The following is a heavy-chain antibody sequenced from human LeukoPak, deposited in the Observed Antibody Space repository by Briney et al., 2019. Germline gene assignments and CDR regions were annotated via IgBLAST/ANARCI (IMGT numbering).Heavy chain of an antibody. CDR1: GFTFSSDG. CDR2: LWHDGSNK. V-gene: IGHV3-33*01. D-gene: IGHD4-23*01. CDR3: ARGPYYGGPGDYYYGMDV. Sequence: GRSLRCSCAASGFTFSSDGMHWVRQPPGKWLEWVAVLWHDGSNKYCADSVKGRFTISRDNSKNTLYLQMNSLRADDTAVYYCARGPYYGGPGDYYYGMDVWGQGTTVTVSS. J-gene: IGHJ6*02.